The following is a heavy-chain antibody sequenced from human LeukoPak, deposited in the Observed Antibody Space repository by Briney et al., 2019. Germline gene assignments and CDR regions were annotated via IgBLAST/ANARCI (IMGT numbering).Heavy chain of an antibody. Sequence: PGGSLRLSCAASGFTVSSNYMSWVRQAPGKGRDWVSVIYSGGSTYYADSVKGRFTISRDNSKNTLYLQMNSLRAEDTAVYYCAREGPPTYSTRGDYWGQGTLVTVSS. CDR3: AREGPPTYSTRGDY. CDR2: IYSGGST. J-gene: IGHJ4*02. V-gene: IGHV3-53*01. D-gene: IGHD2-21*01. CDR1: GFTVSSNY.